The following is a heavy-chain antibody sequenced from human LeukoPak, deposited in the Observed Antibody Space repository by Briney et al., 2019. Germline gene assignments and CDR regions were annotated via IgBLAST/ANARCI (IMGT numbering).Heavy chain of an antibody. Sequence: TGGSLRLSCAASGFTFSSYAMSWVRQAPGKGLEWVSAISGSGGSTYYADSVKGRFTISRDNSKNPLYLQMTSLRAEDTAVYYCAKVPNDFWSGYYTEGYFDYWGQGTLVTVSS. V-gene: IGHV3-23*01. CDR3: AKVPNDFWSGYYTEGYFDY. D-gene: IGHD3-3*01. J-gene: IGHJ4*02. CDR1: GFTFSSYA. CDR2: ISGSGGST.